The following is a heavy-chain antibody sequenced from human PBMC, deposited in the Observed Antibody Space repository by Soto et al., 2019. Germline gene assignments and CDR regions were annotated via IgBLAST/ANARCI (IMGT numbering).Heavy chain of an antibody. CDR2: ISAYNGNT. CDR3: ARCPGIAVAGTFSS. CDR1: GYTFTSYG. V-gene: IGHV1-18*01. J-gene: IGHJ4*02. Sequence: GASLKVSCKASGYTFTSYGISWVRQAPGQGLEWMGWISAYNGNTNYAQKLQGRVTMTTDTSTSTAYMELRSLRSDDTAVYYCARCPGIAVAGTFSSWGQGTLVTVSS. D-gene: IGHD6-19*01.